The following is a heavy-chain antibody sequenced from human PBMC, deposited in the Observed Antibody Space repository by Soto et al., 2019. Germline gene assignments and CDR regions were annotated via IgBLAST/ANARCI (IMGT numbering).Heavy chain of an antibody. D-gene: IGHD2-15*01. CDR2: IQSGGTT. V-gene: IGHV3-66*01. CDR3: ARDDVICDGGRCYGKPLDV. J-gene: IGHJ6*04. Sequence: EVQRMESGGGLVQPGGSLRLSCAASGFTVSSKYKTWVRQAPGKGLEWVSLIQSGGTTYYADSVKGRFTISRDTSENTLQLQMDSLRVMDTAVYYCARDDVICDGGRCYGKPLDVWGNGTTVTVSS. CDR1: GFTVSSKY.